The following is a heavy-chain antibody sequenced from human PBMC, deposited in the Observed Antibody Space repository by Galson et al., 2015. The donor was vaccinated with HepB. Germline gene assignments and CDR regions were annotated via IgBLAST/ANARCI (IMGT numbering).Heavy chain of an antibody. V-gene: IGHV3-33*01. J-gene: IGHJ4*02. Sequence: SLRLSCAAPGFAFSDFGIHWVCQAPGKGLEWVALIWADGSTQHYADSVRGRLRISRDNSKNTVYLQMNSLRADDTAVYYCAREAHIAVAAFDSWGQGTLVTVSS. CDR2: IWADGSTQ. D-gene: IGHD2-21*01. CDR1: GFAFSDFG. CDR3: AREAHIAVAAFDS.